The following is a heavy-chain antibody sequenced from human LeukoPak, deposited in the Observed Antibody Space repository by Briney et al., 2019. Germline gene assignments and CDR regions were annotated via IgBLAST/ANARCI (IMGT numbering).Heavy chain of an antibody. CDR2: IYTSGST. J-gene: IGHJ4*02. CDR1: GGSISSSSYS. V-gene: IGHV4-61*02. Sequence: PSETLSLTCTVSGGSISSSSYSWSWIRQPAEKGLEWIGRIYTSGSTNYNPSLKSRVTISVDTSKNQFSLKLSSVSAADTAVYYCARDRGGGAILYYFDYWGQGTLVTVSS. D-gene: IGHD3-10*01. CDR3: ARDRGGGAILYYFDY.